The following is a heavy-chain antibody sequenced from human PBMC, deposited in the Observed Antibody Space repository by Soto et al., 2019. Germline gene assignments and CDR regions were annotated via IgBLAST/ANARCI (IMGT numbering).Heavy chain of an antibody. D-gene: IGHD5-18*01. CDR3: ARDHPHSYGIYYFDY. V-gene: IGHV4-61*08. J-gene: IGHJ4*02. CDR2: IYSSGST. CDR1: GGSISSGGYS. Sequence: PSETLSLTCAVSGGSISSGGYSWSWIRQPPGKGLEWIGYIYSSGSTNYNPSLKSRVTISADTSKNQVSLKLTSVTAADTAVYYCARDHPHSYGIYYFDYWGQGTLVTAPQ.